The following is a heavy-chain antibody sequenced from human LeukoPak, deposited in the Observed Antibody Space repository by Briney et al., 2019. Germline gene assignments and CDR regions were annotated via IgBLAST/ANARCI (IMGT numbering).Heavy chain of an antibody. CDR2: INHSGRT. J-gene: IGHJ4*02. D-gene: IGHD3-22*01. CDR3: RTSGFFDSSGFYQQNPYYFQY. Sequence: AETLSLTCAASGDSFIGYFWTWLRQAPGKGLEWIGDINHSGRTNYNPSLQRRVSISVDTSKNQFSLNVTSVTGADTAVYCARTSGFFDSSGFYQQNPYYFQYWGQGVLVTVSS. CDR1: GDSFIGYF. V-gene: IGHV4-34*01.